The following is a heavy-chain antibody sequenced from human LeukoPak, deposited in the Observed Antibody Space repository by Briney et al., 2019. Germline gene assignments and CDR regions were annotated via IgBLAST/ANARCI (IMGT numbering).Heavy chain of an antibody. CDR1: GFSFSSHG. V-gene: IGHV3-23*01. Sequence: GGSLRLSCAGSGFSFSSHGMNWVRQAPGKGLEWVSGISPGGGPTYYADSVKGRFTISRDDPKNTLYLQMENLRAEDTAVYYCAKDGAWLRFDDWGQGILVTVSS. J-gene: IGHJ4*02. D-gene: IGHD5-12*01. CDR2: ISPGGGPT. CDR3: AKDGAWLRFDD.